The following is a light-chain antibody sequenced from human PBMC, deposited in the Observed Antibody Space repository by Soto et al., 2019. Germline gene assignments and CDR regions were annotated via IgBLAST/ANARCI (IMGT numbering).Light chain of an antibody. CDR1: QGISSH. CDR2: TAS. CDR3: QRYYSYPLT. J-gene: IGKJ4*01. Sequence: AIRMTQSPSSFSASTGDRVTITCRASQGISSHLAWYQVKPGKAPRLLIYTASYLESGVPSRFSCSGSWTDVTVTIRSLESDDFAVYYCQRYYSYPLTFGGGTKLQIK. V-gene: IGKV1-8*01.